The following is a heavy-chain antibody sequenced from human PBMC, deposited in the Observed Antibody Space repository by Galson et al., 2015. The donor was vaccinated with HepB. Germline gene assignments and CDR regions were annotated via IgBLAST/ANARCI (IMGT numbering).Heavy chain of an antibody. CDR2: IWYEGSNE. CDR3: ARAPTSKSYYDFLSGRDYYFDY. V-gene: IGHV3-33*01. J-gene: IGHJ4*02. D-gene: IGHD3-3*01. Sequence: SLRLSCAASGFTFSNYGMHWVRQAPGKGLEWVAVIWYEGSNEYYADSVKGRFTISRDISKNTLYLQMNSLRAEDTAVYYCARAPTSKSYYDFLSGRDYYFDYWGQGTLVTVSS. CDR1: GFTFSNYG.